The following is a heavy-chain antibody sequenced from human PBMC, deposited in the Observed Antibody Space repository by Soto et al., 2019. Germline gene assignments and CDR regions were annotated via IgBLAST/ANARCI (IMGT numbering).Heavy chain of an antibody. D-gene: IGHD1-20*01. CDR1: GGSISSYY. J-gene: IGHJ6*02. CDR3: ARYKSNYYYGMDV. Sequence: QVQLQESGPGLVKPSETLSLTCTVSGGSISSYYWSWIRQPPGKGLEWIVYIYYSGITNYNPSLKSRVTISVDTSKNQCSLKLSSVTAADTAVYYCARYKSNYYYGMDVWGQGTTVTVSS. CDR2: IYYSGIT. V-gene: IGHV4-59*01.